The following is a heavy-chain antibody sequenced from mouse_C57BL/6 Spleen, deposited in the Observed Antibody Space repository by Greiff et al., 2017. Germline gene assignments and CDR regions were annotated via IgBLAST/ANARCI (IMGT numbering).Heavy chain of an antibody. CDR2: IDPSDSYT. V-gene: IGHV1-69*01. D-gene: IGHD1-1*01. Sequence: VQLQQPGAELVMPGASVKLSCKASGYTFTSYWMHWVKQRPGQGLEWIGEIDPSDSYTNYNQKFKGKSTLTVDKSSSTAYMQLSSLTSEDSAVYYCARYGYGSAMDYWGQGTSVTVSS. CDR3: ARYGYGSAMDY. CDR1: GYTFTSYW. J-gene: IGHJ4*01.